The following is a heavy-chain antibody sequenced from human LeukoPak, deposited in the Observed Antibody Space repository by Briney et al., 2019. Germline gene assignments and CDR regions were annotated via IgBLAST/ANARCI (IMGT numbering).Heavy chain of an antibody. Sequence: PGGSLRLSCAASGFTFSSYGMHWVRQAPGKGLEWVAVIWYDGSNKYCADSVKGRFTISRDNSKNTLYLQMNSLRAEDTAVYYCARVVAALSMDVWGQGTTVTVSS. J-gene: IGHJ6*02. V-gene: IGHV3-33*01. D-gene: IGHD2-2*01. CDR2: IWYDGSNK. CDR1: GFTFSSYG. CDR3: ARVVAALSMDV.